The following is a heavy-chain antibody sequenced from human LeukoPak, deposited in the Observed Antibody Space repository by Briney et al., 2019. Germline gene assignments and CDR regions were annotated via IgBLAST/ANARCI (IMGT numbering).Heavy chain of an antibody. D-gene: IGHD2-2*01. J-gene: IGHJ6*02. Sequence: GASVKVSCKASGYTFTGYYMHWVRQAPGQGLGWMGWINPNSGGTNYAQKFQGRVTMTRDTSISTAYMELSRLRSDDTAVYYCASPTVVVPAAKPGDYYYYYGMDVWGQGTTVTVSS. CDR1: GYTFTGYY. V-gene: IGHV1-2*02. CDR2: INPNSGGT. CDR3: ASPTVVVPAAKPGDYYYYYGMDV.